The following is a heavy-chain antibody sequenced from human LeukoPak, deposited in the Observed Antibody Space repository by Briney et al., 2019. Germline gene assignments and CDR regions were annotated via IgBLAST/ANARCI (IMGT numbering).Heavy chain of an antibody. V-gene: IGHV3-30*04. D-gene: IGHD3-3*01. CDR2: ISYDGSNK. J-gene: IGHJ4*02. CDR3: ARELRVLRFLEWLPFGPDY. Sequence: GGSLRLSCAASGFTFSSYAMHWVRQAPGKGLEWVAVISYDGSNKYYADSVKGRFTISRDNSKSTLYLQMNSLRAEDTAVYYCARELRVLRFLEWLPFGPDYWGQGTLVTVSS. CDR1: GFTFSSYA.